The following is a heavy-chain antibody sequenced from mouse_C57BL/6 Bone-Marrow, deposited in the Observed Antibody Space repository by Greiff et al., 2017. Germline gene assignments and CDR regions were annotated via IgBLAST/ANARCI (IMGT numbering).Heavy chain of an antibody. J-gene: IGHJ2*01. CDR1: GYTFTSYW. Sequence: QVQLQQPGAELVKPGASVKLSCKASGYTFTSYWMHWVKQRPGQGLEWIGMIHPTSGSTNYNEKFKSKATLTVDKSSSTAYMQLSSLTSEDSAVYYCVLEQYYFDYWGQGTTLTVSS. CDR3: VLEQYYFDY. CDR2: IHPTSGST. V-gene: IGHV1-64*01.